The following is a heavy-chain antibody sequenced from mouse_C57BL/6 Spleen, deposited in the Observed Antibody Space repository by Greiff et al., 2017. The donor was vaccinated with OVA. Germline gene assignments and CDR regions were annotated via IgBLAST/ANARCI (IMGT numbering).Heavy chain of an antibody. V-gene: IGHV5-9*01. Sequence: EVQGVESGGGLVKPGGSLKLSCAASGFTFSSYTMSWVRQTPEKRLEWVATISGGGGNTYYPDSVKGRFTISRDNAKNTLYLQMSGLRSEDTALYYCARHGGYSSFAYWGQGTLVTVSA. J-gene: IGHJ3*01. CDR2: ISGGGGNT. D-gene: IGHD2-3*01. CDR1: GFTFSSYT. CDR3: ARHGGYSSFAY.